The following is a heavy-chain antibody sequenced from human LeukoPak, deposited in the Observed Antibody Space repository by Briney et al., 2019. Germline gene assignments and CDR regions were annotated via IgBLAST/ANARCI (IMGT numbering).Heavy chain of an antibody. Sequence: PGGSLRLSCAASGFTFSSYAMSWVRQAPGKGLEWVSAISGSGGSTYYADSVKGRFTISRDNSKNTLYLQMNSLRAEDTAVYYCAKHYARDGRWLQFSAFAYWGQGPLVTVPP. J-gene: IGHJ4*02. V-gene: IGHV3-23*01. D-gene: IGHD5-24*01. CDR3: AKHYARDGRWLQFSAFAY. CDR1: GFTFSSYA. CDR2: ISGSGGST.